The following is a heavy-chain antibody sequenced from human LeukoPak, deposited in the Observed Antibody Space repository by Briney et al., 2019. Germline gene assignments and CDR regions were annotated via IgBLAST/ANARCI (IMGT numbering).Heavy chain of an antibody. CDR1: GFTFSSYA. Sequence: PGGSLRLSCAASGFTFSSYAMHWVRQAPGKGLEWVAVISYDGSNKYYADSVKGRFTISRDNAKNSLYLQMNSLRAEDTAVYYCARDVVYCGGDCYPSDDGAFDIWGQGTMVTVSS. J-gene: IGHJ3*02. CDR2: ISYDGSNK. D-gene: IGHD2-21*02. CDR3: ARDVVYCGGDCYPSDDGAFDI. V-gene: IGHV3-30*04.